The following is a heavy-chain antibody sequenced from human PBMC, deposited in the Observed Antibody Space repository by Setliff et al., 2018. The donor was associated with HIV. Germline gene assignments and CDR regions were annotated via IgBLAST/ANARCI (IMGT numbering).Heavy chain of an antibody. CDR3: AREDYYDQKGAFDI. Sequence: LSLTCTVSGGSISSGDYYWTWIRQHPGKGLEWIGYIYYSGSTNYNPSLKSRVTISVDTSKNQLSLKLNSVTAADTAVYYCAREDYYDQKGAFDIWGQGTMVTVSS. CDR2: IYYSGST. J-gene: IGHJ3*02. V-gene: IGHV4-61*08. D-gene: IGHD3-22*01. CDR1: GGSISSGDYY.